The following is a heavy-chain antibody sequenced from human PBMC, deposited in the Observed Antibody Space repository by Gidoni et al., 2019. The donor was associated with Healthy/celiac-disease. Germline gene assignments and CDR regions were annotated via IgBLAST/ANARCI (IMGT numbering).Heavy chain of an antibody. Sequence: QVQLVQSGAAVKKPGASVKVSCKVSGYTLTELSMHWVRQAPGKGLEWIGGFDPEDGETIYAQKFQGRVTMTEDTSTDTAYMELSSLRSEDTAVYYCATTDVEMATITTFARAFDIWGQGTMVTVSS. V-gene: IGHV1-24*01. CDR2: FDPEDGET. CDR1: GYTLTELS. J-gene: IGHJ3*02. CDR3: ATTDVEMATITTFARAFDI. D-gene: IGHD5-12*01.